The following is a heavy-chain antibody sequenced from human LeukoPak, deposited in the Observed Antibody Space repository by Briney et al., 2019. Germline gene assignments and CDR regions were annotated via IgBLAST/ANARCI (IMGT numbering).Heavy chain of an antibody. CDR3: ASPVGGPPHSSGWQSMDV. V-gene: IGHV1-18*01. CDR2: ISAYNGNT. CDR1: GYTFTSYG. J-gene: IGHJ6*02. Sequence: GASVKVSCKASGYTFTSYGISWVRQAPGQGLEWMGCISAYNGNTNYAQKLQGRVTMTTDTSTSTAYMELRSLRSDDTAVYYCASPVGGPPHSSGWQSMDVWGQGTTVTVSS. D-gene: IGHD6-19*01.